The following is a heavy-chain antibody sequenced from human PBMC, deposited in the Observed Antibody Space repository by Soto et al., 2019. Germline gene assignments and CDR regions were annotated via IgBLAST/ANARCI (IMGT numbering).Heavy chain of an antibody. CDR3: AKAGAGTGVYYGMDV. D-gene: IGHD6-13*01. V-gene: IGHV3-9*01. CDR2: ISWNSGSI. CDR1: GFTFDDYA. Sequence: EVQLVESGGGLVQPGRSLRLSCAASGFTFDDYAMHWVRQAPRKGLEWVSGISWNSGSIGYADSVKGRFTISRDNAKNSLYLQMNSLRAEDTALYYCAKAGAGTGVYYGMDVWGQGTTVTVSS. J-gene: IGHJ6*02.